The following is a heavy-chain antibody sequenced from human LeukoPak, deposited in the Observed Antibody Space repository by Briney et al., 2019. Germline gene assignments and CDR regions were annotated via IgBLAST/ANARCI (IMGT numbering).Heavy chain of an antibody. D-gene: IGHD2-2*01. J-gene: IGHJ6*02. CDR1: GFTFSSYS. V-gene: IGHV3-21*01. CDR3: ARGEDVVVPAAIPYYYYGMDV. CDR2: ISSSSSYI. Sequence: GRSLRLSCAASGFTFSSYSMNWVRQAPGKGLEWVSSISSSSSYIYYADSVKGRFTISRDNAKNSLYLQMNSLRAEDTAVYYCARGEDVVVPAAIPYYYYGMDVWGQGTTVTVSS.